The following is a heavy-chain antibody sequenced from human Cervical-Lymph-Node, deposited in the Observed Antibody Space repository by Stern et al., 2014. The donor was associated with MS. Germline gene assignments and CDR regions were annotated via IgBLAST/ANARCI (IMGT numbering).Heavy chain of an antibody. CDR2: IYYSGTT. Sequence: VQLVESGQRLVKPSQTLSLTCTVSGGSISSVGYYWSWIRQYPGKGLEYIGYIYYSGTTYYNPSLRSRVTISVDTSKNQFSLKLRSVTAADTAVYYCARDFAGSGYGFDYWGQGTLVTVSS. J-gene: IGHJ4*02. CDR1: GGSISSVGYY. V-gene: IGHV4-31*03. D-gene: IGHD3-22*01. CDR3: ARDFAGSGYGFDY.